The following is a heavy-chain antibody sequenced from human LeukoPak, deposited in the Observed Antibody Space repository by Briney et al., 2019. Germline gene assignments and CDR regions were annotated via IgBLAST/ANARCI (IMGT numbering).Heavy chain of an antibody. CDR3: AGRYSGSYEGAFDI. CDR2: IYYNGST. Sequence: SETLSLTCTVSGGSISSYHWSWIRQPPGKGLEWIGYIYYNGSTNYNPSLKSRVTISVDTSKNQFSLKLSSVTAADTAVYYCAGRYSGSYEGAFDIWGQGTMVTVSS. J-gene: IGHJ3*02. D-gene: IGHD1-26*01. V-gene: IGHV4-59*08. CDR1: GGSISSYH.